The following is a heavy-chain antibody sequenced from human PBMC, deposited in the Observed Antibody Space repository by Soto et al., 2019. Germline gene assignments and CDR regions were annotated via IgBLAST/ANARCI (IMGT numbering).Heavy chain of an antibody. Sequence: QVQLVQSGAEVKKPGSSVKVSCKTSGGTFNNYAISWVRQAPGQGLEWMGGLIPNFDTPNYAQKFQDRLTIIADESTSTVSMELRSPRSDDTAVYYCAVAMVREILIFESSGMHVWGQGTTVTVSS. J-gene: IGHJ6*02. D-gene: IGHD3-10*01. CDR2: LIPNFDTP. V-gene: IGHV1-69*01. CDR3: AVAMVREILIFESSGMHV. CDR1: GGTFNNYA.